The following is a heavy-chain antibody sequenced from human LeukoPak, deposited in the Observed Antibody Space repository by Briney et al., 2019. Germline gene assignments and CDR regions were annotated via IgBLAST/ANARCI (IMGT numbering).Heavy chain of an antibody. J-gene: IGHJ5*02. V-gene: IGHV4-4*02. CDR2: IYHSGST. Sequence: SETLSLPCAVSGGSFSSSNWWSRVRQPPGKGLEWIGEIYHSGSTNYNPSLKSRVTISVHKSKNQFSLKLSTVTAADTAVYYCARVEVMAAAGGGWFDPWGQGGLVSVCS. D-gene: IGHD6-13*01. CDR1: GGSFSSSNW. CDR3: ARVEVMAAAGGGWFDP.